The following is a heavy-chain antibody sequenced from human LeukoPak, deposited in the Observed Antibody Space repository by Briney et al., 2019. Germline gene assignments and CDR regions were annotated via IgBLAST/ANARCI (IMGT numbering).Heavy chain of an antibody. CDR3: ARDGPSYAFDI. CDR2: INHSGST. Sequence: PPETLSLTCALYVVSLSGYSWNWVREPPGKGLEWIGEINHSGSTTYNPPLQSRVTISIDTSKNQLSLKLSSVTAADTAVYYCARDGPSYAFDIWGQGTMVTVSS. J-gene: IGHJ3*02. D-gene: IGHD3-10*01. CDR1: VVSLSGYS. V-gene: IGHV4-34*01.